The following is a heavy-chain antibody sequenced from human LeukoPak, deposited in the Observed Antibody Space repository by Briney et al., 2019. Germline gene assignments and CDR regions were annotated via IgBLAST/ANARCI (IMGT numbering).Heavy chain of an antibody. CDR1: GFTFSTYN. D-gene: IGHD6-19*01. CDR3: ARDHPAVDDAFDI. CDR2: ISSSSSTI. V-gene: IGHV3-48*01. J-gene: IGHJ3*02. Sequence: GGSLRLSCGASGFTFSTYNMNWVRQAPGKGLEWVSYISSSSSTIYYADSVKGRFTISRDNAKNSLYLQMNSLRAEDTAVHYCARDHPAVDDAFDIWGQGTMVTVSS.